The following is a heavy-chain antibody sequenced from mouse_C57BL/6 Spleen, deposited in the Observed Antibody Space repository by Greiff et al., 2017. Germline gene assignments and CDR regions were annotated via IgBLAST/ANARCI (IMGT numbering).Heavy chain of an antibody. Sequence: EVQLQQSGPELVKPGASVKISCKASGYSFTDYNMNWVKQSNGKSLEWIGVINPNSGTTSYNQKFKGKATLTVDTSSCTAYLPLNSLTSVASAVYYRASSDDYDDYAMDDWGQGTSVTVSS. V-gene: IGHV1-39*01. J-gene: IGHJ4*01. D-gene: IGHD2-4*01. CDR3: ASSDDYDDYAMDD. CDR1: GYSFTDYN. CDR2: INPNSGTT.